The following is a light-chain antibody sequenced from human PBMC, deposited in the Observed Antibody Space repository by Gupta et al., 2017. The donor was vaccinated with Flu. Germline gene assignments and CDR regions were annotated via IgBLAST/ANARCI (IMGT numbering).Light chain of an antibody. Sequence: PSLSASVGDRVTVTCQASQDIGGFLNWYQQKPGQAPKLLIYDASNVETGVPSRFSGSGSGTHFYCTVHSLQPADFATYYCQQYDNVSKRFGQGTLLEIK. V-gene: IGKV1-33*01. CDR1: QDIGGF. CDR3: QQYDNVSKR. CDR2: DAS. J-gene: IGKJ5*01.